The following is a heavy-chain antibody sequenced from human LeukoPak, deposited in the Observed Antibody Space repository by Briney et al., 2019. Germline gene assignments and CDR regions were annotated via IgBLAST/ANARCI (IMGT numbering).Heavy chain of an antibody. CDR2: IYYSRSN. CDR3: ARGDKYDGIVNWFDP. D-gene: IGHD3-22*01. CDR1: GGSISSYY. J-gene: IGHJ5*02. V-gene: IGHV4-59*01. Sequence: PSETLSLTCTVSGGSISSYYWSWIRQPPGKGLEWIGYIYYSRSNNYNPSLKSRVTISVDTSKNQFSLRLSSVTAADTSVYYCARGDKYDGIVNWFDPWGQGSLVTVSS.